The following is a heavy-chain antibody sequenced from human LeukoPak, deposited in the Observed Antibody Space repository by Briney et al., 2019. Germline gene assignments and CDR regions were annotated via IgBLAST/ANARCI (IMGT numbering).Heavy chain of an antibody. D-gene: IGHD2-8*01. J-gene: IGHJ4*02. V-gene: IGHV3-30*18. CDR2: ISPDGSNK. CDR3: SNEGGVYLPFAD. CDR1: GFRFDDYA. Sequence: GGSLRLSWAASGFRFDDYALHWVRQAPGKGLEWVAVISPDGSNKYYADSVNGRFTISRDNSKSTLYLQMNTLTVEDTAIYHCSNEGGVYLPFADWGQGTRVTVSS.